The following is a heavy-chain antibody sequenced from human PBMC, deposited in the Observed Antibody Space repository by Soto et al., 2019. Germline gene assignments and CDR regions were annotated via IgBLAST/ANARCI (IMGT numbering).Heavy chain of an antibody. Sequence: SETLSLTCTVSGGSISSYYWSWIRQPPGKGLEWIGYIYYSGSTNYNPSLKSRVTISVDTSKNQFSLKLSSVTAADTAVYYCARGREGQPWFGELPPRFRWFDPWGQGTLVTVSS. CDR2: IYYSGST. J-gene: IGHJ5*02. D-gene: IGHD3-10*01. V-gene: IGHV4-59*01. CDR1: GGSISSYY. CDR3: ARGREGQPWFGELPPRFRWFDP.